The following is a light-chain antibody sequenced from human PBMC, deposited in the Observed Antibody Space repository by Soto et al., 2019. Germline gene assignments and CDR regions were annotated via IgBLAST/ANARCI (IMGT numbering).Light chain of an antibody. CDR3: QQYHDAWT. J-gene: IGKJ1*01. V-gene: IGKV4-1*01. CDR2: CAS. Sequence: DIVMTQSPDSLAVSLGERATINCKSSQSVLYSSNNKNYLAWYQQKPGQPPKLLIYCASTRESGVPDRFSGSGSGTDVTLSISSLQAEDVAFYSCQQYHDAWTLGQGPKVEVK. CDR1: QSVLYSSNNKNY.